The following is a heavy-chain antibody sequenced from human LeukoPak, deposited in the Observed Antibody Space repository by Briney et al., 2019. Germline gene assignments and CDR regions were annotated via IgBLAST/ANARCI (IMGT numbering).Heavy chain of an antibody. CDR3: ARDRDPSHIVATAGGY. CDR2: ITTYNGNT. Sequence: ASVKVSCKASGYTFRDFGISWVRQAPGQGLEWMGWITTYNGNTNYIQKLQGRVTMTTDTSTSTAYMELRSLRSDDTAVYYCARDRDPSHIVATAGGYWGQGTLVTVSS. CDR1: GYTFRDFG. V-gene: IGHV1-18*01. J-gene: IGHJ4*02. D-gene: IGHD5-12*01.